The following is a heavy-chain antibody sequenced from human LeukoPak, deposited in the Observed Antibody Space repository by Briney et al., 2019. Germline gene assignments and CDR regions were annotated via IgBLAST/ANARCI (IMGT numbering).Heavy chain of an antibody. J-gene: IGHJ4*02. CDR2: ISSSSSYI. D-gene: IGHD3-3*01. Sequence: GGSLRLSCAASGFTFSSYSMNWVRQAPGKGLEWVSSISSSSSYIYYADSVKGRFTISRDNAKNSLYLQMNSLRAEDTAVYYCARDLPTYYDFWSGDPFDYWGQGTLVTVSS. CDR1: GFTFSSYS. V-gene: IGHV3-21*01. CDR3: ARDLPTYYDFWSGDPFDY.